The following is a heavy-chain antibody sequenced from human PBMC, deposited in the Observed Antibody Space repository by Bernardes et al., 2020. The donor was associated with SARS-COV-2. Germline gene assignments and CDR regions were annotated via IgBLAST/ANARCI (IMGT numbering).Heavy chain of an antibody. CDR2: INSDESTT. CDR1: GFTFRSYW. V-gene: IGHV3-74*01. Sequence: GGSLRLSCAASGFTFRSYWMHWVRQAPGKGLGWGSRINSDESTTTYADSVKGRFTISRDNAKNTLYLQMNSLRAEDTAVYYCARGPSGGYGRFEYWGQGTLVTVSS. J-gene: IGHJ4*02. D-gene: IGHD5-12*01. CDR3: ARGPSGGYGRFEY.